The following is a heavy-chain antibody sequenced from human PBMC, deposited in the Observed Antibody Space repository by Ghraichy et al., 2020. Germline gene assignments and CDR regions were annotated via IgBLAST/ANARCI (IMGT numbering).Heavy chain of an antibody. D-gene: IGHD3-9*01. J-gene: IGHJ4*02. CDR3: ARSPISEYDLLTGHSQRNSYFGS. Sequence: SETLSLTCAVFGGSFSGYQWNWIRQSPGKGLEWIGEINHRGTSNYNPSLRSRFTMSADSSKNQFSLRATSVTAADTALYFCARSPISEYDLLTGHSQRNSYFGSWGQGTLVSVSS. CDR1: GGSFSGYQ. CDR2: INHRGTS. V-gene: IGHV4-34*01.